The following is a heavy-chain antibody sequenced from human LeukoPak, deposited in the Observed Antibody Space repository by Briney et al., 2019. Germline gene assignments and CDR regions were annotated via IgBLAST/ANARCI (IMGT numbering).Heavy chain of an antibody. CDR3: ARSAYYDDYVWGSYRPNWFDP. Sequence: PSETLCLTCAAYGGSFSGYYWSWIRQPPGKGLEWVAEINHSGSTNYNASLKSRVTISVDTSNNQFSLKLSSVTAADTAVYYCARSAYYDDYVWGSYRPNWFDPWGQGTLVTVSS. CDR2: INHSGST. V-gene: IGHV4-34*01. J-gene: IGHJ5*02. CDR1: GGSFSGYY. D-gene: IGHD3-16*02.